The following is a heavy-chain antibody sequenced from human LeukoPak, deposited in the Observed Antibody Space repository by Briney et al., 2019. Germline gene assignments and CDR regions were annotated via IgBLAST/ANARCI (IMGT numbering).Heavy chain of an antibody. D-gene: IGHD4/OR15-4a*01. CDR2: ISGSGGST. Sequence: PGGSLRLSCTASGFTFSSYMMRWVRQAPGKGLEWVPSISGSGGSTYYPDSVRGRFTISRDNSKNTVYLQLNSLRADDTAVYYCASGASAAFDMWGQGTMVSVSS. CDR3: ASGASAAFDM. J-gene: IGHJ3*02. V-gene: IGHV3-23*01. CDR1: GFTFSSYM.